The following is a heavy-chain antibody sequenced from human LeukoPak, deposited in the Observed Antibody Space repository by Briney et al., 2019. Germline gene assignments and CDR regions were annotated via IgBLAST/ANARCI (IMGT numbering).Heavy chain of an antibody. CDR1: SGSISSYY. Sequence: KPSETLSLTCTVSSGSISSYYWTWIQQPAGKGLEWIGHIYTSGSTNYNPSLKSRVTMSLDTSKKQFSLKLSSVTAADTAVYFCARATATGWYYFDYWGQGTLVTVSS. J-gene: IGHJ4*02. CDR2: IYTSGST. D-gene: IGHD6-19*01. CDR3: ARATATGWYYFDY. V-gene: IGHV4-4*07.